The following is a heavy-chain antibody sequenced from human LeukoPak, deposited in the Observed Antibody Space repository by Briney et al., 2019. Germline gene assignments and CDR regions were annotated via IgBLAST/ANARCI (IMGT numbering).Heavy chain of an antibody. CDR3: ATTTLTLGYYYYYMDV. CDR2: IYHSGST. Sequence: SETLSLTCALSGGSISTSSYYWGWIRQPPGEGLEWIGSIYHSGSTYYNPSLKSRVIISVDTSKNQFSLKLNSVTAADTAVYYCATTTLTLGYYYYYMDVWDRGTTVTVSS. D-gene: IGHD4-17*01. CDR1: GGSISTSSYY. J-gene: IGHJ6*03. V-gene: IGHV4-39*01.